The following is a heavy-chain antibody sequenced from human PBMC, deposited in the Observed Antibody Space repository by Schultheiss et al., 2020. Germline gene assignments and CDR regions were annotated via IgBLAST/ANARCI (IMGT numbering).Heavy chain of an antibody. CDR1: GFTFSSYG. CDR2: IWYDGSNK. D-gene: IGHD6-19*01. V-gene: IGHV3-33*01. CDR3: AREGYSSGWYRAFDI. Sequence: GGSLRLSCAASGFTFSSYGMHWVRQAPGKGLEWVAVIWYDGSNKYYADSVKGRFTISRDNSKNTLYLQMNSLRAEDTAVYYCAREGYSSGWYRAFDIWGQGTMVTVSS. J-gene: IGHJ3*02.